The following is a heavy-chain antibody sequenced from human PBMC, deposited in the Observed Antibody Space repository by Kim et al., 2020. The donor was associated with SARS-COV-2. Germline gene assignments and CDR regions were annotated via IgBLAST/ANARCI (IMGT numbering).Heavy chain of an antibody. V-gene: IGHV4-34*01. D-gene: IGHD6-19*01. Sequence: SETLSLTCAVYGGSFSGYYWSWIRQPPGKGLEWIGEINHSGSTNYNPSLKSRVTISVDTSKNQFSLKLSSVTAADTAVYYCARGTWTEGIAVAGVFFGMDVWGQGTTVTVSS. CDR3: ARGTWTEGIAVAGVFFGMDV. CDR1: GGSFSGYY. J-gene: IGHJ6*02. CDR2: INHSGST.